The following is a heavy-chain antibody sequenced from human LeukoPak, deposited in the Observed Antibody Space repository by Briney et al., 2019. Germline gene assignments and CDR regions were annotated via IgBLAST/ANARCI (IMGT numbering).Heavy chain of an antibody. V-gene: IGHV4-61*02. CDR2: IYTSGST. CDR3: ASTVAGKLYNWFDP. D-gene: IGHD6-19*01. CDR1: GGSISSGSYY. Sequence: PSQTLSLTCTVSGGSISSGSYYWSWIRQPAGKGLEWIGRIYTSGSTNYNPSHKSRVTISVDTSKNQFSLKLSSVTAADTAVYYCASTVAGKLYNWFDPWGQGTLVTVSS. J-gene: IGHJ5*02.